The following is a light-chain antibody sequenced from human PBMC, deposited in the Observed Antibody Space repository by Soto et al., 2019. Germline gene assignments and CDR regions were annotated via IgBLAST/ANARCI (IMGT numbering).Light chain of an antibody. CDR1: RSDVGSYDF. V-gene: IGLV2-14*01. CDR3: SSFTTTNTWV. Sequence: QSALTQPTSVSGSPGQSITISCTGTRSDVGSYDFVSWFQQHPGKAPKLMIYEVTNRPSGVSYRFSGSKSGNTASLTISGLQAEDEADYYCSSFTTTNTWVFGGGTKLTVL. CDR2: EVT. J-gene: IGLJ3*02.